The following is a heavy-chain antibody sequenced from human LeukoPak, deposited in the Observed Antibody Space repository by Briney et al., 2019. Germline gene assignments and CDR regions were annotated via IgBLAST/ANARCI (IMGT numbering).Heavy chain of an antibody. CDR3: TTEYYYDSSGSDYFDY. V-gene: IGHV3-15*01. CDR1: GFTFSNAR. Sequence: GGSLRLSCAASGFTFSNARMSWVRQAPGKGLEWVGRIKSKTDGGTTDYAAPVKGRFTISRDDSKNTLYLQMNSLKTEDTAVYYCTTEYYYDSSGSDYFDYWGQGTLVTVSS. J-gene: IGHJ4*02. CDR2: IKSKTDGGTT. D-gene: IGHD3-22*01.